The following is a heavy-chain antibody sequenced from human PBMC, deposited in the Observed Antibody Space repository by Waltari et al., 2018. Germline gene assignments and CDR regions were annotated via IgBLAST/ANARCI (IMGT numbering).Heavy chain of an antibody. J-gene: IGHJ6*03. CDR1: GYTFTDYY. CDR3: ATMGGGLDYSPYIDV. V-gene: IGHV1-69-2*01. CDR2: VDPEDGES. Sequence: EVQLVQSGAEVKKPGATVKISCKASGYTFTDYYMHWVQQAPGRGLEWMGRVDPEDGESVYAERFQYRVTITADTSTATAYMELSGLKSEDTAVYYCATMGGGLDYSPYIDVWGEGTTVTVSS. D-gene: IGHD3-10*01.